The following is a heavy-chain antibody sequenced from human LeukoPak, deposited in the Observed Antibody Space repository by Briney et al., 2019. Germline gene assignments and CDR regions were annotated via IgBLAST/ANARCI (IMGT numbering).Heavy chain of an antibody. V-gene: IGHV3-7*01. CDR2: IKQDGSEK. D-gene: IGHD3-3*01. CDR3: ARDVYDFWSGTGRWFDL. J-gene: IGHJ5*02. Sequence: GGSLRLSCAASGFTFSSYWMSWVRQAPGKGLEWVANIKQDGSEKYYVDSVKGRFTISRDNAKNSLYLQMNSLRAEDTAVYYCARDVYDFWSGTGRWFDLWGEGTLATVSS. CDR1: GFTFSSYW.